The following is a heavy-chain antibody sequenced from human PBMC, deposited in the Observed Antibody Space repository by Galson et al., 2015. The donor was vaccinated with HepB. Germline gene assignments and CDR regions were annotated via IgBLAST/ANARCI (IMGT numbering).Heavy chain of an antibody. V-gene: IGHV1-46*01. J-gene: IGHJ4*02. CDR3: ARGGSSSWYDFDY. D-gene: IGHD6-13*01. Sequence: SVKVSCKASGYTFTSYYMHWVRQAPGQGLEWMGIINPSGGSTGYAQRFQGRAAMTRDTSTSTVYMELSSLRSEDTAVYYCARGGSSSWYDFDYWGQGTLVTVSS. CDR2: INPSGGST. CDR1: GYTFTSYY.